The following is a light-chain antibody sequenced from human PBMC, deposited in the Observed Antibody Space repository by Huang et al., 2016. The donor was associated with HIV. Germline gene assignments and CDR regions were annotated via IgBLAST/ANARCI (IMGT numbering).Light chain of an antibody. CDR3: QQFDTFPYT. CDR2: AVS. J-gene: IGKJ2*01. V-gene: IGKV1-16*01. CDR1: QDINNR. Sequence: DIQMTQSPSSLSTSVGARVTITCRASQDINNRLAWYRQKPGKAPESLIYAVSNLQSGVPSRFSGSGSGTYFTLTISSLQPEDFATYYCQQFDTFPYTFGRGTRLDI.